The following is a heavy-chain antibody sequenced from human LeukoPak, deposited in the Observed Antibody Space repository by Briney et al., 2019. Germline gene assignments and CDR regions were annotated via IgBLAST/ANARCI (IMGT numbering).Heavy chain of an antibody. D-gene: IGHD5-18*01. J-gene: IGHJ4*02. V-gene: IGHV4-30-2*01. CDR3: ARRLGGYSYGYIDY. CDR2: IYHSGST. Sequence: PSETLSLTCAVSGGSISSGGYSWSWIRQPPGKGLEWIGYIYHSGSTYYNPSLKSRVTISVDRSKNQFSLKLSSVTAADTAVYYCARRLGGYSYGYIDYWGQGTLVTVSS. CDR1: GGSISSGGYS.